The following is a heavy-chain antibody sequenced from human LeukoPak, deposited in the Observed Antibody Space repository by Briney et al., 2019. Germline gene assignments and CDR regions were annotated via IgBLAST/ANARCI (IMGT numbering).Heavy chain of an antibody. D-gene: IGHD3-10*01. V-gene: IGHV3-66*01. CDR3: ARDYGSGSYRRFDP. CDR1: GFTVRSND. CDR2: IYSGGST. Sequence: PRGSLRLSCAAFGFTVRSNDMSWVRRAPRKGLDWVSVIYSGGSTYYADSVKGRFTISRDNSKNTLYLQMNSLRAEDTAVYYGARDYGSGSYRRFDPWGQGTLVTVSS. J-gene: IGHJ5*02.